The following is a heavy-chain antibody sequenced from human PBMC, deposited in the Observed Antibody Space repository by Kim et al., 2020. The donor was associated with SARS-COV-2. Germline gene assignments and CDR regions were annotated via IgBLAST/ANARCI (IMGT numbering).Heavy chain of an antibody. D-gene: IGHD1-26*01. CDR1: GYSFTSYS. CDR3: ARHFRATSPFDY. V-gene: IGHV5-10-1*01. Sequence: GESLKISCKGSGYSFTSYSISWVRQMPGKGLEWMGRIDPSDSYTNYSPSFQGHVTISADKSISTAYLQWSSLKASDTAMYYCARHFRATSPFDYWGQGTLVTVSS. CDR2: IDPSDSYT. J-gene: IGHJ4*02.